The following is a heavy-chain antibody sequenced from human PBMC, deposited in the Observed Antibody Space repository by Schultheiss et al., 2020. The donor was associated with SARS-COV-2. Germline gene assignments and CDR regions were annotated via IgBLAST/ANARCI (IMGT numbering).Heavy chain of an antibody. D-gene: IGHD3-10*01. CDR3: ARTSGQHPTWGMDV. V-gene: IGHV3-53*01. CDR2: IYSGGST. CDR1: GFTVSSNY. Sequence: GESLKISCAASGFTVSSNYMSWVRQAPGKGLEWVSVIYSGGSTYYADSVKGRFTISRDNSKNTLYLQMNSLRAEDTAVYYCARTSGQHPTWGMDVWGQGTTVTVSS. J-gene: IGHJ6*02.